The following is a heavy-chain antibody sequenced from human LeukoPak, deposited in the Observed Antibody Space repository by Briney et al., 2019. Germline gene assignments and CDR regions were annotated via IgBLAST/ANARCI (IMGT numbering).Heavy chain of an antibody. CDR1: GYTFTGYY. Sequence: ASVKVSCKASGYTFTGYYMHWVRQAPGQGLEWMGWINPNSGGTNYAQKFQGRVTMTRDTSISTAYMELSRLRSDDTAVYYCAREGGSSESGGWFDPWGQGTLVTVSS. D-gene: IGHD3-10*01. CDR3: AREGGSSESGGWFDP. CDR2: INPNSGGT. J-gene: IGHJ5*02. V-gene: IGHV1-2*02.